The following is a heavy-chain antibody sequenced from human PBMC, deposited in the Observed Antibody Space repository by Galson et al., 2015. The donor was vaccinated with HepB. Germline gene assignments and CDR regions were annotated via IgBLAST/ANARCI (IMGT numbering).Heavy chain of an antibody. J-gene: IGHJ4*02. CDR3: AREGNSGSYSAPLNY. D-gene: IGHD1-26*01. CDR1: GYTFTSHY. Sequence: SVKVSCKASGYTFTSHYMHWVRQAPGQGLEWMGIINPSGGSTSYAQKFQGRVTMTRDTSTSTVYMELSSLRSEDTAVYYCAREGNSGSYSAPLNYWGQGTLVTVSS. V-gene: IGHV1-46*01. CDR2: INPSGGST.